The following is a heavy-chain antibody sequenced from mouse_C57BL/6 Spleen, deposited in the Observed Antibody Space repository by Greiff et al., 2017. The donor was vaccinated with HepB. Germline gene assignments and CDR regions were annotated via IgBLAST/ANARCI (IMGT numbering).Heavy chain of an antibody. CDR2: ISDGGSYT. Sequence: DVMLVESGGGLVKPGGSLKLSCAASGFTFSSYAMSWVRQTPEKRLEWVATISDGGSYTYYPDNVKGRFTISRDNAKNNLYLQMSHLKSEDTAMYYCARGGGITTVVGAMDYWGQGTSVTVSS. CDR3: ARGGGITTVVGAMDY. V-gene: IGHV5-4*03. J-gene: IGHJ4*01. D-gene: IGHD1-1*01. CDR1: GFTFSSYA.